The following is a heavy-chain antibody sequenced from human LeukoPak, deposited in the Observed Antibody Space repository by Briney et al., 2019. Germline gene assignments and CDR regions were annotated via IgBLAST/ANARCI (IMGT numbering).Heavy chain of an antibody. J-gene: IGHJ4*02. CDR3: ALVTIVGASLDY. CDR1: GYTFTGYY. D-gene: IGHD1-26*01. CDR2: INPNSGGT. V-gene: IGHV1-2*02. Sequence: ASVKVSCKASGYTFTGYYMHWVRQAPGQGLEWVGWINPNSGGTNYAQKFQGRVTMTRDTSISTAYMELSRLRSDDTAVYYCALVTIVGASLDYWGQGTLVTVSS.